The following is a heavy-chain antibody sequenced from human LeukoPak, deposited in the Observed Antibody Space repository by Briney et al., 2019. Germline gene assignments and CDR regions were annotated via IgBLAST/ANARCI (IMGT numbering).Heavy chain of an antibody. CDR1: GFTFRSYA. CDR2: ISYDGSNK. V-gene: IGHV3-30*07. CDR3: ARDHYSSSSLWFDP. Sequence: PGGSLRLSCAASGFTFRSYAMHWVRQAPGKGLEWVAVISYDGSNKDHADSVKGRFTISKDNAKNSLYLQMNSLRAEDTAVYYCARDHYSSSSLWFDPWGQGTLVTVSS. J-gene: IGHJ5*02. D-gene: IGHD6-6*01.